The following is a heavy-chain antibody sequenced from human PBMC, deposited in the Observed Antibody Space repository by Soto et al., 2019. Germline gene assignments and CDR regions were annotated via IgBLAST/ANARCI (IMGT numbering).Heavy chain of an antibody. CDR1: GGTFSTHA. CDR2: IIPTLGTP. CDR3: ARAAFRSGYYGYYYGMDV. V-gene: IGHV1-69*01. J-gene: IGHJ6*02. D-gene: IGHD3-3*01. Sequence: QVQLVQSGAEVKKPGSSVKVSCKASGGTFSTHAISWVRQAPGQGLEWLGGIIPTLGTPNYAQKFQGRVTVTADEYTSTAYMELSRLTSEDTAVYYCARAAFRSGYYGYYYGMDVSGQGTAVNV.